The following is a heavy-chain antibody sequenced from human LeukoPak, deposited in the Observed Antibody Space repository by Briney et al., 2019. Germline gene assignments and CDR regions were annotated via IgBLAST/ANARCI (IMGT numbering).Heavy chain of an antibody. CDR1: GFTVSSNY. Sequence: GGSLRLSCAASGFTVSSNYMSWVRQAPGKGLEWVSVIYSGGSTYYADSVKGRFTISRDNSKNTLYLQMNSLRAEDTAVYYCARDCSSTSCDTRDYWGEGNLVTVSS. J-gene: IGHJ4*02. D-gene: IGHD2-2*01. CDR3: ARDCSSTSCDTRDY. V-gene: IGHV3-66*01. CDR2: IYSGGST.